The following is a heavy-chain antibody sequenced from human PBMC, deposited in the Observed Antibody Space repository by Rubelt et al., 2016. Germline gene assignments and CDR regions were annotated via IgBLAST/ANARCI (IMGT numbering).Heavy chain of an antibody. CDR1: GFTFSSYA. Sequence: EVQLLDSGGGLVQPGGSLNLSCSASGFTFSSYAMSWVRQTPGKGLEWVANIKYDGSEEYYVDSVKGRFTISRDNAKNSVYLQMNSLRAEDTAVYYCATGATVRSNWFDPWGQGTMVTVSS. CDR3: ATGATVRSNWFDP. D-gene: IGHD4-17*01. J-gene: IGHJ5*02. V-gene: IGHV3-7*01. CDR2: IKYDGSEE.